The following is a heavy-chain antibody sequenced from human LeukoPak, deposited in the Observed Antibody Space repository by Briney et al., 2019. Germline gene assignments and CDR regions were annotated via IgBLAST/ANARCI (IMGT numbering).Heavy chain of an antibody. CDR1: GFTVSSNY. D-gene: IGHD3-16*01. Sequence: GGSLRLSCAASGFTVSSNYMSWVRQAPGEGLEWVAVIYSGGSTYYADCVKGRFTISRDNSKNTRYLQMNSLRAEDTAMYYCAKDREGGLWGQGTLVTVSS. CDR3: AKDREGGL. CDR2: IYSGGST. J-gene: IGHJ4*02. V-gene: IGHV3-53*01.